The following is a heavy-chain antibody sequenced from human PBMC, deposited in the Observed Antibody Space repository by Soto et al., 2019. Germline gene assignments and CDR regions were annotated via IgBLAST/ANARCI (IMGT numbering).Heavy chain of an antibody. J-gene: IGHJ4*02. CDR2: IYYSGTT. CDR1: GGSISSYY. V-gene: IGHV4-59*01. CDR3: ARGSYYYDSSAYSYYFDY. Sequence: SETLSLTCTVSGGSISSYYWSWIRQPPGKGLEWIGYIYYSGTTNYNPSFKSRVTISVDTSKNHFSLKLSFVTAADTAVFYFARGSYYYDSSAYSYYFDYWGRGTLVTVSS. D-gene: IGHD3-22*01.